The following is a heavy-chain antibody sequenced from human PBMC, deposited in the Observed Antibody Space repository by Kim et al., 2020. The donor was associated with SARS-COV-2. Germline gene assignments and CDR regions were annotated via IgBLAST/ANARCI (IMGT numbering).Heavy chain of an antibody. Sequence: SETLSLTCSVSGASINTFYWSWLRQAPGKGLDWIGYVFQSGRTKYNPSLKSRATISLDTTKNQVSLKLKSVTAADTAIYFCARDLGISGTAFHYFYGLD. D-gene: IGHD1-26*01. CDR2: VFQSGRT. CDR3: ARDLGISGTAFHYFYGLD. J-gene: IGHJ6*01. CDR1: GASINTFY. V-gene: IGHV4-59*13.